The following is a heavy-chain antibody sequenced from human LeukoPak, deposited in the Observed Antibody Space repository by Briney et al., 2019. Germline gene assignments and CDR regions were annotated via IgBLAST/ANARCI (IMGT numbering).Heavy chain of an antibody. J-gene: IGHJ4*02. CDR3: AAGSAAAGTLPFDY. CDR1: GFTFTSSA. D-gene: IGHD6-13*01. Sequence: TSVKVSCKASGFTFTSSAVQWVRQARGQRLEWIGWIVVGSGNTSYAQKFQERVTITRDMSTSTAYMELSSLRSEDTAVYYCAAGSAAAGTLPFDYWGQGTLVTVSS. V-gene: IGHV1-58*01. CDR2: IVVGSGNT.